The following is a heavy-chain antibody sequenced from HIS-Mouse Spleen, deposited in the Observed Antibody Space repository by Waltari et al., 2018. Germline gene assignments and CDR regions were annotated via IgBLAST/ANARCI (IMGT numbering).Heavy chain of an antibody. CDR3: AREIPYSSSWYDWYFDL. J-gene: IGHJ2*01. CDR1: GGSISSSSYS. V-gene: IGHV4-39*07. D-gene: IGHD6-13*01. Sequence: QLQLQESGPGLVQPSETLSLTCTVPGGSISSSSYSWGRIRQPPGKGLEWIGGIYYSGSTYYNPSLKSRVTISVDTSKNQFSLKLSSVTAADTAVYYCAREIPYSSSWYDWYFDLWGRGTLVTVSS. CDR2: IYYSGST.